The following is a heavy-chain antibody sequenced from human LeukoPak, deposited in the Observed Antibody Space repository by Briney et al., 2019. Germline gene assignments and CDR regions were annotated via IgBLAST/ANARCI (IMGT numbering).Heavy chain of an antibody. V-gene: IGHV3-48*01. CDR2: ISSSSSTI. D-gene: IGHD3-3*01. Sequence: PGGSLRLSCAASGFTFSSYSMNWVRQAPGKGLEWVSYISSSSSTIYYADSVKGRFTISRDNAKNSLYLQMNSLRAEDTAVYYCARARFDFWSGYADNWFDPWGQGTLVTVSS. CDR3: ARARFDFWSGYADNWFDP. CDR1: GFTFSSYS. J-gene: IGHJ5*02.